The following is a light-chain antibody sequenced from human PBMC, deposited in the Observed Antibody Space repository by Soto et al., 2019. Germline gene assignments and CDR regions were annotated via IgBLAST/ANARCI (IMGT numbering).Light chain of an antibody. Sequence: DIQMTQSPSSLFASVGDRVTITCQASQDIRNYLNCYQQNPEKAPKVLIYDASNLEDGVPSRFSGSGSGTLFTFCISSLQPDDIATYYCQQYDILPLTFGGGTKV. CDR1: QDIRNY. CDR3: QQYDILPLT. V-gene: IGKV1-33*01. CDR2: DAS. J-gene: IGKJ4*01.